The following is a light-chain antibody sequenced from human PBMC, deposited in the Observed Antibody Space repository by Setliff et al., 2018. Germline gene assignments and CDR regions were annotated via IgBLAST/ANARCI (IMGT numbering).Light chain of an antibody. CDR3: SSYTSTSTYV. CDR1: SSDVGGSNY. Sequence: QSVLTQPASVSGSPGQSITIPCTGTSSDVGGSNYVSWYQQHPGKAPKLMIYDVSKWPSGVSNRFSGSKSGNTASLTISGLQAEDEADYYCSSYTSTSTYVFGTGTKVTVL. J-gene: IGLJ1*01. CDR2: DVS. V-gene: IGLV2-14*01.